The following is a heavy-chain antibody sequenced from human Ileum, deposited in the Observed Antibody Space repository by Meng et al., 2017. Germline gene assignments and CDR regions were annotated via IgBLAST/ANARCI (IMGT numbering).Heavy chain of an antibody. J-gene: IGHJ5*02. CDR1: GASISAYY. V-gene: IGHV4-59*01. Sequence: QVQLQQWGPGLVKPSETLSLTCTVSGASISAYYWSWIRQPPGKGLECIGYIFYNGDINYNPSLKSRVTISLDTSKSQISLKLTSVTAADTAVYYCARTARVFDPWGQGTLVTVSS. CDR3: ARTARVFDP. CDR2: IFYNGDI.